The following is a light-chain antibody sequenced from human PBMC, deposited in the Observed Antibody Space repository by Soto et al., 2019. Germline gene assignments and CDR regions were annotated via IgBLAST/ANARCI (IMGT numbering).Light chain of an antibody. Sequence: DIQMTQSPSTLSASVGDRVSITCRASQSVTSWLAWFQQKPGQAPKLLIYDVSTLERGVPSRFSGSGSGTEFTLTISSLQTDDFATYYCQQYNGYPYTFGHGTKLEIK. J-gene: IGKJ2*01. CDR1: QSVTSW. CDR2: DVS. CDR3: QQYNGYPYT. V-gene: IGKV1-5*01.